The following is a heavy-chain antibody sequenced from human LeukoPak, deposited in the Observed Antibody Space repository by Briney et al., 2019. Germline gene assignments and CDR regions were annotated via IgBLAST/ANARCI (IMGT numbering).Heavy chain of an antibody. Sequence: GSSVKVSCKASGDAFSSYTISWVRQAPGQGLEWMGRIIPILGIANYAQKFQGRVTITADKSTSTAYMELSSLRSEDTAVYYCAREGGSYFFDYWGQGTLVTVSS. D-gene: IGHD1-26*01. J-gene: IGHJ4*02. CDR3: AREGGSYFFDY. CDR1: GDAFSSYT. CDR2: IIPILGIA. V-gene: IGHV1-69*04.